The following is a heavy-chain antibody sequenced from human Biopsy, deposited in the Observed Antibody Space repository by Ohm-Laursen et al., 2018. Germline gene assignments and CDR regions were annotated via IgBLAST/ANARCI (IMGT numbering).Heavy chain of an antibody. J-gene: IGHJ2*01. CDR1: GGSISGSS. V-gene: IGHV4-59*08. Sequence: TLSLTCAVSGGSISGSSWSWIRQAPGKGLEWIGYISYSRDTNYNPSLKSRITISVDTSKNHLSLRLTSVTAADTAVYYCARHAPSYSGSYWRYFDLWGRGTLVTVSS. CDR3: ARHAPSYSGSYWRYFDL. CDR2: ISYSRDT. D-gene: IGHD1-26*01.